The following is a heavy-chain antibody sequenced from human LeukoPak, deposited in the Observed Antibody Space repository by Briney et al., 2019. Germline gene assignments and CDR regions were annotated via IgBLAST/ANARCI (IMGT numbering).Heavy chain of an antibody. CDR2: IYYSGST. D-gene: IGHD6-19*01. Sequence: PSETLSLTCTVSGGSISSYYWSWIRQPPGKGLEWIGSIYYSGSTYYNPSLKSRVTISVDTSKNQFSLKLSSVTAADTAVYYCARDSGIAVAGTGYYFDYWGQGTLVTVSS. V-gene: IGHV4-39*07. CDR3: ARDSGIAVAGTGYYFDY. CDR1: GGSISSYY. J-gene: IGHJ4*02.